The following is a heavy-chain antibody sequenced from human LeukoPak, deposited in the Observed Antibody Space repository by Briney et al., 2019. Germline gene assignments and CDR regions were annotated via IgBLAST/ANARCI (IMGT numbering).Heavy chain of an antibody. J-gene: IGHJ4*02. D-gene: IGHD3-22*01. V-gene: IGHV3-21*01. Sequence: GGSLRLSCAASGFTFSSYSMNWVRQAPGKGLEWVSSISSSSSYIYYADSVKGRFTISRDNAKNSLYLQMNSLRAEDTAVYYCARDGLYYYDSGGYYNFDYWGQGTLVTDSS. CDR1: GFTFSSYS. CDR2: ISSSSSYI. CDR3: ARDGLYYYDSGGYYNFDY.